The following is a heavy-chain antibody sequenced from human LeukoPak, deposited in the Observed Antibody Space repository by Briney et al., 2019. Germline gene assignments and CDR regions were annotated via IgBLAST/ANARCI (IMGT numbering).Heavy chain of an antibody. CDR3: ARGPDGYNSHFDY. D-gene: IGHD5-24*01. CDR2: ISASGNPM. J-gene: IGHJ4*02. Sequence: QPGGSLRLSCAASGFTFSNYEMNWVRQAPGKGLERISYISASGNPMFYADSVKGRFTISRDNSKNTLYLHMKSLRVEDTAVYYCARGPDGYNSHFDYWGQGTLVTVSS. V-gene: IGHV3-48*03. CDR1: GFTFSNYE.